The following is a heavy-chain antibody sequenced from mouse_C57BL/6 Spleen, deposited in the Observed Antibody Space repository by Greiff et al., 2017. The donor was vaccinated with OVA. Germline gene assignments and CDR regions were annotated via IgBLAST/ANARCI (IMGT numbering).Heavy chain of an antibody. D-gene: IGHD1-1*01. V-gene: IGHV1-53*01. Sequence: QVHVKQSGTELVKPGASVKLSCKASGYTFTSYWMHWVKQRPGQGLEWIGNINPSNGGTNYNEKFKSKATLTVDKSSSTAYMQLSSLTSEDSAVYYCARRGELAYYYGSSTGYFDVWGTGTTVTVSS. CDR1: GYTFTSYW. CDR2: INPSNGGT. CDR3: ARRGELAYYYGSSTGYFDV. J-gene: IGHJ1*03.